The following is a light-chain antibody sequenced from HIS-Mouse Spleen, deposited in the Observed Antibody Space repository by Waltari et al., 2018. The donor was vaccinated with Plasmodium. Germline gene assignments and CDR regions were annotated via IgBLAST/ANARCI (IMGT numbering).Light chain of an antibody. CDR2: DVI. Sequence: QSALTQPRSVSGSPGQSVTISCTGTSSDVGAYNYFSWYQQHPGKAPKLMIYDVIKRPSGVSNRFSGSKSGNTASLTISGLQAEDEADYYCSSYTSSSTLVFGTGTKVTVL. CDR3: SSYTSSSTLV. V-gene: IGLV2-14*01. J-gene: IGLJ1*01. CDR1: SSDVGAYNY.